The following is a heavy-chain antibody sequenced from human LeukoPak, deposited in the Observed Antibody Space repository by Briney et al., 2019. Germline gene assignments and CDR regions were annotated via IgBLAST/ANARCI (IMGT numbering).Heavy chain of an antibody. CDR2: IYYSGST. V-gene: IGHV4-59*12. Sequence: SETLSLTCTVSGGSISSYYWSWIRQPPGKGLEWIGYIYYSGSTNYNPSLKSRVTISVDTSKNQFSLKLSSVTAADTAVYYCARSRAAAGTSYYYYMDVWGKGTTVTVSS. J-gene: IGHJ6*03. D-gene: IGHD6-13*01. CDR3: ARSRAAAGTSYYYYMDV. CDR1: GGSISSYY.